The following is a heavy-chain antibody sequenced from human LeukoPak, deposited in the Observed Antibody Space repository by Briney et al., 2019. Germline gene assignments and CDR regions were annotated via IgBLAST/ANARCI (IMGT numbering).Heavy chain of an antibody. CDR2: FDPEDGET. CDR3: ATRLTIYFDY. V-gene: IGHV1-24*01. Sequence: ASVKVSFKVSGYTLTELSIHLVRHAPGKGLEWMGGFDPEDGETIYAQKFQGRVTMTEDTSTDTAYMELSSLRSEDTAVYYCATRLTIYFDYWGQGTLVTVSS. J-gene: IGHJ4*02. CDR1: GYTLTELS. D-gene: IGHD3-3*01.